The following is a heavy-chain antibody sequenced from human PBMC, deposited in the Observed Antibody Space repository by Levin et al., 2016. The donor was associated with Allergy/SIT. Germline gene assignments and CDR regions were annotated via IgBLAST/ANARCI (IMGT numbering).Heavy chain of an antibody. CDR3: ARTYYYDSSGSDY. J-gene: IGHJ4*02. CDR2: INPSGGST. V-gene: IGHV1-46*01. D-gene: IGHD3-22*01. Sequence: WVRQAPGQGLEWMGIINPSGGSTSYAQKFQGRVTMTRDTSTSTVYMELSSLRSEDTAVYYCARTYYYDSSGSDYWGQGTLVTVSS.